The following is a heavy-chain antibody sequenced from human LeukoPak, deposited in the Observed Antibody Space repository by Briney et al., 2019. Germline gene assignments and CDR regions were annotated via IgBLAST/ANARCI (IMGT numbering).Heavy chain of an antibody. CDR1: GGSISEDY. CDR2: VSHSDFNKSNGDIA. D-gene: IGHD3-9*01. V-gene: IGHV4-59*01. CDR3: VRGPGGRGYDN. J-gene: IGHJ4*02. Sequence: PSETLSLTCTVSGGSISEDYWSWIRQPPGMGLEWIGYVSHSDFNKSNGDIANYNPSLESRITTSRDTSKNQFSLKLSSMTAADTAVYYCVRGPGGRGYDNWGQGTLVTVSS.